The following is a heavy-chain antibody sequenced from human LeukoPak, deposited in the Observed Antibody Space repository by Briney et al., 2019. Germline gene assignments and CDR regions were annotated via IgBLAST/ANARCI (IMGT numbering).Heavy chain of an antibody. CDR1: GGSISSNNYY. CDR2: ISYGGTT. V-gene: IGHV4-39*01. J-gene: IGHJ4*02. Sequence: SETLSLTCTVSGGSISSNNYYWGWIRQPPGKGLEWIGSISYGGTTYYNPSLEGRVTISVDTSKNQFSLNLSSVTAADTAVYYCGRRPGGAIEYWGQGTLVTVSS. D-gene: IGHD2-2*02. CDR3: GRRPGGAIEY.